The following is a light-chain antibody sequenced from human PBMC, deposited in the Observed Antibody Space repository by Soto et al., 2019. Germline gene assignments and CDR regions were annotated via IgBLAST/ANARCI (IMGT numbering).Light chain of an antibody. CDR2: DAS. CDR1: QSVSSY. V-gene: IGKV3-11*01. Sequence: EIVLTQSPATLSLSPGERATLSCRASQSVSSYLAWYQQKPGQAPRLLIYDASNRATGIPARFSGSGSGTDFSLTISSREPEDFVVYYCQQRSNWPTLTFGGGTKVEIK. CDR3: QQRSNWPTLT. J-gene: IGKJ4*01.